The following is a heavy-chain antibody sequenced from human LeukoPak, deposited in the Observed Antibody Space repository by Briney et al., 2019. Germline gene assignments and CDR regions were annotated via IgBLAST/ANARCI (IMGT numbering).Heavy chain of an antibody. Sequence: GASVKVSCKASGYTFTGYYMHWVRQAPGQGLEWMGWINPNSGGTNYAQKFQGRVTMTRDTSISTAYMELSRLRSNDTAVYYCARAPAPIVVVPAATGQIDYWGQGTLVTVSS. D-gene: IGHD2-2*01. CDR2: INPNSGGT. J-gene: IGHJ4*02. CDR3: ARAPAPIVVVPAATGQIDY. CDR1: GYTFTGYY. V-gene: IGHV1-2*02.